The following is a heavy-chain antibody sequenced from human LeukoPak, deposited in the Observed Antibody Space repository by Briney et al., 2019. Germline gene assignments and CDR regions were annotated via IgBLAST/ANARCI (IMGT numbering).Heavy chain of an antibody. D-gene: IGHD6-13*01. CDR2: ISGAGSNI. V-gene: IGHV3-48*02. Sequence: GGSLRLSCAASGFTFNSYSMNWVRQAPGKGLEWLSYISGAGSNIYYLDSVKGRFTISRDNAKSSLYLQMNSLTDEDTAVYYCARGTGISNWLVDYWGQGTLVTVSS. CDR1: GFTFNSYS. J-gene: IGHJ4*02. CDR3: ARGTGISNWLVDY.